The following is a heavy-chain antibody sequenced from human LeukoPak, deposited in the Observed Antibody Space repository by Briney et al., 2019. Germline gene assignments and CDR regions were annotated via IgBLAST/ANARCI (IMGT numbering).Heavy chain of an antibody. D-gene: IGHD2-2*01. CDR2: IYYIGNT. Sequence: SETLSLTCTVSGGSMTNYYWSWLRQPPGKGLEWIGHIYYIGNTNYNPSLKSRVSISVDTSKNQFSLNLRSVTAADTALYFCAREDGYCNSIGCSNWFDPWGQGTLVTVSS. J-gene: IGHJ5*02. CDR1: GGSMTNYY. V-gene: IGHV4-59*01. CDR3: AREDGYCNSIGCSNWFDP.